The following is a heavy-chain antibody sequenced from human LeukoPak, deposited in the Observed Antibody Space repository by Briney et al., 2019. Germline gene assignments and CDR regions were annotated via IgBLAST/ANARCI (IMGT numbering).Heavy chain of an antibody. J-gene: IGHJ4*02. Sequence: GESLKLSCKGSGYTFSSYWIGLVRQMPGKGLEWMGIIYPGYSDTRHIPSLQGQVTISVDTSIGTAYLQWSSLKASDTAIYYCARQNDFRLDYWGQGTLVTVSS. D-gene: IGHD3-3*01. V-gene: IGHV5-51*01. CDR3: ARQNDFRLDY. CDR1: GYTFSSYW. CDR2: IYPGYSDT.